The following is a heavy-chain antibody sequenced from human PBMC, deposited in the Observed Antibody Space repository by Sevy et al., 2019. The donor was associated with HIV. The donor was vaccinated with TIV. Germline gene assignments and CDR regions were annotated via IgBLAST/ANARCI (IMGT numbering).Heavy chain of an antibody. Sequence: GGSLRLSCAVSGFTFTNAWMNWVRQAPGTGLQWVGLIKSKIDGETTDYAAPVKGRFTISRDDSKNTLFLQMNSLKIEDTGVYYCATAPGYYDSAAFDYWGPGTLVTVSS. V-gene: IGHV3-15*01. CDR3: ATAPGYYDSAAFDY. CDR1: GFTFTNAW. D-gene: IGHD3-22*01. CDR2: IKSKIDGETT. J-gene: IGHJ4*02.